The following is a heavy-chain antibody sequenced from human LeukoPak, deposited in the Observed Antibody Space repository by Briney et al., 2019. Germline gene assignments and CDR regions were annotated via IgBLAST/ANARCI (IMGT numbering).Heavy chain of an antibody. CDR1: GFTFSSYA. Sequence: GGSLRLSCAASGFTFSSYAMSWVRQAPGKGLEWVSAISGSGGSTYYADSVKGRFTISRDNAKNSLYLEMNSLRAEDTALYYCARGKYYYYMDVWGKGTTVTVSS. J-gene: IGHJ6*03. CDR2: ISGSGGST. CDR3: ARGKYYYYMDV. V-gene: IGHV3-23*01.